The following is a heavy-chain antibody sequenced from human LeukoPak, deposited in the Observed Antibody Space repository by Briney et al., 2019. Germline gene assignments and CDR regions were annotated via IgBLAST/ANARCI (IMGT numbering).Heavy chain of an antibody. D-gene: IGHD3-16*02. Sequence: GGSLRLSCAASGFTFSSYDMSWVRQAPGKGLEWVANIKQDGSEKYYVDSVKGRFTISRDNAKNSLYLQMNSLRAEDTAVYYCARVAENYDYVWGSYRGTRNFDYWGQGTLVTVSS. CDR2: IKQDGSEK. CDR1: GFTFSSYD. J-gene: IGHJ4*02. CDR3: ARVAENYDYVWGSYRGTRNFDY. V-gene: IGHV3-7*01.